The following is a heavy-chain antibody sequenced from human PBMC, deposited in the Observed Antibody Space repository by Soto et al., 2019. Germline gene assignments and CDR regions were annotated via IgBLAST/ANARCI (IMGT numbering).Heavy chain of an antibody. CDR3: AKDHPTYYYDSSGYFQSFDY. V-gene: IGHV3-23*01. CDR1: GFTFSSYA. D-gene: IGHD3-22*01. CDR2: ISGSGGST. J-gene: IGHJ4*02. Sequence: QPGGSLRLSCAASGFTFSSYAMSWVRQAPGKGLEWVSAISGSGGSTYYADSVKGRFTISRDNSKNTLYLQMNSLRAEDTAVYYCAKDHPTYYYDSSGYFQSFDYWGQGTLVTVSS.